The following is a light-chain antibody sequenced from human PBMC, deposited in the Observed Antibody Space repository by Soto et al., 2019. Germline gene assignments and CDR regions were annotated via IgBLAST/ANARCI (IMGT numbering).Light chain of an antibody. CDR1: QSLLYSSNNKNY. Sequence: DIVMTQSPDSLAVSLGERATINCKSSQSLLYSSNNKNYLAWYQQRPGQPPKLLIYWASTRESGVPDRFSGSGSGTDFTLTISSLQAEDVAVYYCQQYYSTTSTFGQGTKLEIK. J-gene: IGKJ2*01. V-gene: IGKV4-1*01. CDR2: WAS. CDR3: QQYYSTTST.